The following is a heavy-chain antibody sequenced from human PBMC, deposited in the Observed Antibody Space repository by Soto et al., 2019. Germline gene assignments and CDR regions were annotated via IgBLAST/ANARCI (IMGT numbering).Heavy chain of an antibody. Sequence: SETLSLTCTVSGGSINSSDYFWTWIRQSPGKGLEWMGYIFYTGTTYSTPSLKSRLIMSIDTSKNQFSLRLTSVTAADSAVYYCARTTTLENYFDYWGQGTLVTVSS. CDR1: GGSINSSDYF. V-gene: IGHV4-30-4*01. CDR3: ARTTTLENYFDY. J-gene: IGHJ4*02. D-gene: IGHD2-15*01. CDR2: IFYTGTT.